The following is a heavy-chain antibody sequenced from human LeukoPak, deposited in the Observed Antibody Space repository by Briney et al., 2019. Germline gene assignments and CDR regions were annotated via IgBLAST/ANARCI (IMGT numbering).Heavy chain of an antibody. V-gene: IGHV3-30-3*01. CDR2: VSYDGSNK. Sequence: PGRSLRLSCAASGFTFNTCAMHWVRQAPGKGLEWVAVVSYDGSNKYYADSVQGRFTVSRDNSKNTLYLQMNSLRAEDTAVYYCAREGRYDAFDIWGQGTMVTASS. J-gene: IGHJ3*02. D-gene: IGHD4-17*01. CDR3: AREGRYDAFDI. CDR1: GFTFNTCA.